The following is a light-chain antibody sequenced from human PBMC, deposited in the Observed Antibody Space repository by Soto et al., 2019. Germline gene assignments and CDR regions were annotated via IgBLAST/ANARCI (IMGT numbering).Light chain of an antibody. Sequence: QSVLTQPPSASGTPGQSVTISCSGSNSNIGFYTVNWYQQFPGTAPKLLIYTDNQRPSGVPDRFSGSKSGTSASLAISGLQSEDEADYFSAAWDDSLNGPVFGGGTKLTVL. CDR1: NSNIGFYT. CDR2: TDN. CDR3: AAWDDSLNGPV. J-gene: IGLJ3*02. V-gene: IGLV1-44*01.